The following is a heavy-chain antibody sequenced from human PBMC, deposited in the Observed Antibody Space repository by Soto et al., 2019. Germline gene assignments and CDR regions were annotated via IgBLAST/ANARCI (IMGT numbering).Heavy chain of an antibody. CDR2: ISGSGGST. Sequence: EVQLLESGGGLVQPGGSLRLSCAASGFTFSSDAMSWVRQAPGKGLEWVSDISGSGGSTYYADAVKGRFTISKGKSENTIDLQMNSLRPEDTTVYSCAKAPAEAEHIDYYYYMDVWGKGTTVTVSS. J-gene: IGHJ6*03. CDR1: GFTFSSDA. V-gene: IGHV3-23*01. CDR3: AKAPAEAEHIDYYYYMDV. D-gene: IGHD6-13*01.